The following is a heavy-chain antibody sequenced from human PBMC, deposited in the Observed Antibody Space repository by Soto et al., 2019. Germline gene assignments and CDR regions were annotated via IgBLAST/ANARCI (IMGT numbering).Heavy chain of an antibody. CDR3: ARGEQLQLWFGFDP. CDR1: GGSISSYY. J-gene: IGHJ5*02. Sequence: SETLSLTCTVSGGSISSYYWSWIRQPPGKGLEWIGYIYYSGSTNYNPSLKSRVTISVDTSKNQFSLKLSSVTAADTAVYYCARGEQLQLWFGFDPWGQGTLVTVS. CDR2: IYYSGST. V-gene: IGHV4-59*01. D-gene: IGHD5-18*01.